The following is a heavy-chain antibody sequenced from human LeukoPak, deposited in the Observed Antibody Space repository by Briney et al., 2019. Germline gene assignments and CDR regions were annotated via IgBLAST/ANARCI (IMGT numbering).Heavy chain of an antibody. V-gene: IGHV3-38-3*01. Sequence: GGSLRLSCAASGFTFSSNEMSWVRQAPGKGLEWVSSISGGSTYYAYSRKGRFTISRDNSKNTLHLQMNSLRAEDTAVYYCKKDKRAYYYDSSGADWGQGTRVTVAS. CDR2: ISGGST. CDR1: GFTFSSNE. J-gene: IGHJ4*02. D-gene: IGHD3-22*01. CDR3: KKDKRAYYYDSSGAD.